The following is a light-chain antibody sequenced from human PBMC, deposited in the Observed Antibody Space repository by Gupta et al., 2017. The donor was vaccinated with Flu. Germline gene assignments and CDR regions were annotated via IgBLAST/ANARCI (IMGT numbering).Light chain of an antibody. CDR3: RQYDSAPLT. V-gene: IGKV4-1*01. CDR2: WAS. Sequence: DIVMTQSPHSLAVSLGERATINCKSSQSVLYSSNNKNYLAWYQQKPGQPPTLLIYWASTREPGVPHRFSGSGSGRDFTLTISSLQAEDVAVYYCRQYDSAPLTFGGGTKVETK. J-gene: IGKJ4*01. CDR1: QSVLYSSNNKNY.